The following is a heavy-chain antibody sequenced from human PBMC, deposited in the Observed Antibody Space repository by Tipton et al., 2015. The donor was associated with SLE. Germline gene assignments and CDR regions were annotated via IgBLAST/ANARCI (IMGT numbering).Heavy chain of an antibody. CDR3: ARDRADYDFWSGPLGMDV. D-gene: IGHD3-3*01. V-gene: IGHV1-69*01. CDR2: IIPIFGTA. J-gene: IGHJ6*02. Sequence: QSGAEVKKPGSSVKVSCKASGGTFSSYVISWVRQAPGQGLEWMGGIIPIFGTANYAQKFQGRVTITADESTSTAYMELSSLRSDDTAVYYCARDRADYDFWSGPLGMDVWGQGTTVTVSS. CDR1: GGTFSSYV.